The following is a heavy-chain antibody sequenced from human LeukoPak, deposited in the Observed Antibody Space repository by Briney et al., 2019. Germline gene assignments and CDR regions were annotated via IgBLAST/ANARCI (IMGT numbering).Heavy chain of an antibody. CDR2: ISSSGSTI. Sequence: GGSLRLSCAASGFTFSDYYMSWIRQAPGKGLEWVSYISSSGSTIYYADSVKGRFTISGDNAKNSLYLQMNSLRAEDTAVYYCARVSVPLRCSSTSCYQRPLDVWGQGTTVTVSS. J-gene: IGHJ6*02. CDR1: GFTFSDYY. CDR3: ARVSVPLRCSSTSCYQRPLDV. D-gene: IGHD2-2*01. V-gene: IGHV3-11*01.